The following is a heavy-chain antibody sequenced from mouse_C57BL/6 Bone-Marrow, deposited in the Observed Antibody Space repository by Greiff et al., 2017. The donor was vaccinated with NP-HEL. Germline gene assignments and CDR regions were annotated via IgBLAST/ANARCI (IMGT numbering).Heavy chain of an antibody. CDR3: ARGPYYYGSSFDY. J-gene: IGHJ2*01. V-gene: IGHV1-82*01. Sequence: QVQLKESGPELVKPGASVKISCKASGYAFSSSWMNWVKQRPGKGLEWIGRIYPGDGDTNYNGKFKGKATLTADKSSSTAYMQLSSLTSEDSAVYFCARGPYYYGSSFDYWGQGTTLTVSS. CDR2: IYPGDGDT. CDR1: GYAFSSSW. D-gene: IGHD1-1*01.